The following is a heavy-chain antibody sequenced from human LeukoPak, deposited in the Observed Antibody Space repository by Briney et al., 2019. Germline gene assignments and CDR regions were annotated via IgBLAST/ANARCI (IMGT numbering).Heavy chain of an antibody. V-gene: IGHV3-11*01. J-gene: IGHJ5*02. CDR2: ISSSGSTI. Sequence: GGSLRLSCAASGFTFSDYAMSWIRQAPGKGLEWVSYISSSGSTIYYADSVKGRFTISRDNAKNSLYLQMNSLRAEDTAVYYCAREYSSSWYVWFDPWGQGTLVTVSS. D-gene: IGHD6-13*01. CDR3: AREYSSSWYVWFDP. CDR1: GFTFSDYA.